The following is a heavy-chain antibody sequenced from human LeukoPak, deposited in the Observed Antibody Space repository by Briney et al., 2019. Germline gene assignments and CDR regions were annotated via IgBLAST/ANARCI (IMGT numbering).Heavy chain of an antibody. CDR2: ISYDGSNK. CDR1: GFTFSSYA. V-gene: IGHV3-30*04. CDR3: AKSSITIFGVVTTYYYYYMDV. J-gene: IGHJ6*03. Sequence: PGGSLRLSCAASGFTFSSYAMHWVRQAPGKGLEWVAVISYDGSNKYYADSVKGRFTISRDNSKNTLYLQMNSLRAEDTAVYYCAKSSITIFGVVTTYYYYYMDVWGKGTTVTVSS. D-gene: IGHD3-3*01.